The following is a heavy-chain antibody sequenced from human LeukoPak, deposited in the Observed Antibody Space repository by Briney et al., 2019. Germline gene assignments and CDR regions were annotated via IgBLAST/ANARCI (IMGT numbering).Heavy chain of an antibody. Sequence: PSETLSLTCAVYGGSFSGYYWSWLGQPPGKGVEWIGEINHSGSTNYNPSLKSRVTISVDTSKTQFSPKLSSVTAADTAVYYCARASYYDFWSGYYGPDAFDIWGQGTMVTVSS. CDR1: GGSFSGYY. CDR3: ARASYYDFWSGYYGPDAFDI. CDR2: INHSGST. D-gene: IGHD3-3*01. V-gene: IGHV4-34*01. J-gene: IGHJ3*02.